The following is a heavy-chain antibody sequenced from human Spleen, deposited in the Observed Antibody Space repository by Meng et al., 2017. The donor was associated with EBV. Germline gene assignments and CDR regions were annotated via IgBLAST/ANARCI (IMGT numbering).Heavy chain of an antibody. Sequence: QLRGSGPGQVKPSETLSLTCTVSGDSISTDSWWSWVRQTPGKGLEWIGEIYHSGSTSYNPSLESRVTISVDKSKNQIFLKLRSVTAADTAVYYCAQRERWGLDPWGQGTLVTVSS. D-gene: IGHD3-16*01. CDR2: IYHSGST. V-gene: IGHV4-4*02. J-gene: IGHJ5*02. CDR1: GDSISTDSW. CDR3: AQRERWGLDP.